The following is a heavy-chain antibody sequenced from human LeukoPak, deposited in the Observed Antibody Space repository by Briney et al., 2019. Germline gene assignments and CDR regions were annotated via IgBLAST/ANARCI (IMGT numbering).Heavy chain of an antibody. CDR3: ARGGHYDFWSGYYGTYYFDY. J-gene: IGHJ4*02. V-gene: IGHV3-74*01. CDR2: INSDGSST. D-gene: IGHD3-3*01. Sequence: GGSLRLSCAASGFTFSSYWMHWVRQAPGKGLVWVSRINSDGSSTSYADSVKGRFTISRDNAKNTLYLQMNSLRAEDTAVYYCARGGHYDFWSGYYGTYYFDYWGQGTLVTVSS. CDR1: GFTFSSYW.